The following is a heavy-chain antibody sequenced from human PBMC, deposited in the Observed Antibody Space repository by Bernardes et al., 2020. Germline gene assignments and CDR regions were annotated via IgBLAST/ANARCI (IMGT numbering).Heavy chain of an antibody. J-gene: IGHJ4*02. V-gene: IGHV3-23*01. CDR3: AKDSSSWYNPSYFDY. D-gene: IGHD6-13*01. CDR2: ISGSGGST. Sequence: GSLRLSCAASGFTFSGYAMSWVRQAPGKGLEWVSAISGSGGSTYYADSVKGRFTISRDNSKNTLSLQMNSLRAEDTALYYCAKDSSSWYNPSYFDYWGQGTLVTVSS. CDR1: GFTFSGYA.